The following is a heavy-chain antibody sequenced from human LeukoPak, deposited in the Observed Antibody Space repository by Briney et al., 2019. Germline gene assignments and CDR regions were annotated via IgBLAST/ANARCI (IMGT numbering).Heavy chain of an antibody. J-gene: IGHJ4*02. V-gene: IGHV5-51*01. CDR3: ARLRRPGSSSWYVVVADY. CDR1: GYSFTSYW. Sequence: GESLQISCKGSGYSFTSYWTGWVRQMPGKGLEWMGIIYPGDSDTRYSPSFQGQVTISADKSISTAYLQWSSLKASDTAMYYCARLRRPGSSSWYVVVADYWGQGTLVTVSS. CDR2: IYPGDSDT. D-gene: IGHD6-13*01.